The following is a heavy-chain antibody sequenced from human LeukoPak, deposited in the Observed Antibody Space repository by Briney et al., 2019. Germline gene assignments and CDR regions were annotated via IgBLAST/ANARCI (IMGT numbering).Heavy chain of an antibody. CDR2: INSDGSST. V-gene: IGHV3-74*01. D-gene: IGHD2-2*01. Sequence: PGGSLRLSCAASGFIFSSYWMHWVRQAPGKGLVWVLRINSDGSSTSYADSVKGRFTISRDNAKNTLYLQMNSLRAEDTAVYYCARRVVVPAAPYYFDYWGQGTLVTVSS. CDR3: ARRVVVPAAPYYFDY. J-gene: IGHJ4*02. CDR1: GFIFSSYW.